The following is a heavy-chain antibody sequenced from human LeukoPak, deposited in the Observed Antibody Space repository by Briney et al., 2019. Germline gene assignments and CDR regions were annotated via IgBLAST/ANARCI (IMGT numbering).Heavy chain of an antibody. V-gene: IGHV3-21*04. CDR3: AKGRNEDGDAALNY. D-gene: IGHD4-17*01. Sequence: GGSLRLSCAASGFTFSSYSMNWVRQAPGKGLEWVSSISSSSSYIYYADSVKGRFTISRDNSKNTLYLQMNSLRAEDTAAYHCAKGRNEDGDAALNYWGQGTLVTVSS. J-gene: IGHJ4*02. CDR2: ISSSSSYI. CDR1: GFTFSSYS.